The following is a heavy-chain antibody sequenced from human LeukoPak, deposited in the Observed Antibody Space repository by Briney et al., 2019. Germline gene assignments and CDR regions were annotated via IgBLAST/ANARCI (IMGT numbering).Heavy chain of an antibody. V-gene: IGHV3-30*18. J-gene: IGHJ5*02. CDR1: GFTFTSYG. CDR2: ISYDGSNK. CDR3: AKDGLLSLGELLYPPNWFDP. D-gene: IGHD3-10*01. Sequence: GGSLRLSCAASGFTFTSYGMHWLRQAPGKGLEWVAVISYDGSNKYYADSVKGRFTISRDNSKNTLYLQMNSLRAEDTAVYYCAKDGLLSLGELLYPPNWFDPWGQGTLVTVSS.